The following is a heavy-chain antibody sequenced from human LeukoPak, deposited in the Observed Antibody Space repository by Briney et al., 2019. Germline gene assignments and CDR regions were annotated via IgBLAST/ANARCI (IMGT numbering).Heavy chain of an antibody. Sequence: SETLSLTCAVYGGSFSGYYWSWIRQPPGKGLEWIGEINHSGSTNYNPSLKSRVTISVDTSKNQFSLKLSSVTAADTAVYCCARYVGYSSSYRSRPFDYWGQGTLVTVSS. V-gene: IGHV4-34*01. J-gene: IGHJ4*02. CDR3: ARYVGYSSSYRSRPFDY. CDR1: GGSFSGYY. CDR2: INHSGST. D-gene: IGHD6-13*01.